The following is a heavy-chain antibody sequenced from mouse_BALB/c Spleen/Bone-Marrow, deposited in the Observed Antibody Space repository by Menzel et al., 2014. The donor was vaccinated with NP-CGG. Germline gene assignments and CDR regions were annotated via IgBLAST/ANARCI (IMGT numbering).Heavy chain of an antibody. V-gene: IGHV1-4*01. CDR3: ARRYYGNPFDY. CDR2: INPSSGYT. J-gene: IGHJ2*01. Sequence: QVQLKESGAELARPGASVKMSCKASGYTFTSYTMHWVKQRPGQGLEWIGYINPSSGYTNYNQKFKDKAILAADKSSSTAYMQLSSLTSEDSAVYYCARRYYGNPFDYWGQGTTLTVSS. CDR1: GYTFTSYT. D-gene: IGHD2-1*01.